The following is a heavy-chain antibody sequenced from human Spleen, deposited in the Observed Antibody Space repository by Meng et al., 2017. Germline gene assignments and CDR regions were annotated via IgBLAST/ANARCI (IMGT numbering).Heavy chain of an antibody. CDR3: ARDLGGRGVIDY. Sequence: SETLSLTCAISGDSVSSNRGAWNWIRQSPSRGLECLGRTYYWSKWFDDYAVSVKSRITINPDTSKNQFSLQLNSVTPEDTAVYYCARDLGGRGVIDYWGQGTLVTVSS. J-gene: IGHJ4*02. V-gene: IGHV6-1*01. CDR1: GDSVSSNRGA. D-gene: IGHD3-10*01. CDR2: TYYWSKWFD.